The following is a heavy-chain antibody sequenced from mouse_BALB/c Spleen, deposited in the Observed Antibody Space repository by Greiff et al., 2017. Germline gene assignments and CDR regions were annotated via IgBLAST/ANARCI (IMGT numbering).Heavy chain of an antibody. D-gene: IGHD1-1*01. V-gene: IGHV1-5*01. Sequence: EVQLQQSGTVLARPGASVKMSCKASGYTFTSYWMHWVKQRPGQGLEWIGAIYPGNSDTSYNQKFKGKAKLTAVTSTSTAYMELSSLTNEDSAVYYCTDGSSRYAMDYWGQGTSVTVSS. CDR3: TDGSSRYAMDY. CDR2: IYPGNSDT. J-gene: IGHJ4*01. CDR1: GYTFTSYW.